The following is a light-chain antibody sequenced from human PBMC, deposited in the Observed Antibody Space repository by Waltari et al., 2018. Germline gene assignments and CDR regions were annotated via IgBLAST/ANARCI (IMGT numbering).Light chain of an antibody. CDR1: SGHSSYG. Sequence: QLVLTQSPSASASLGASVKHTCTLSSGHSSYGIAWHQQQPEKGPRYLMKVNSDGSHTKGDGIPDRFSGSSSGAERYLSISSLQSEDEADYYCQTWGTGIRVFGGGTKLTVL. CDR2: VNSDGSH. J-gene: IGLJ3*02. CDR3: QTWGTGIRV. V-gene: IGLV4-69*01.